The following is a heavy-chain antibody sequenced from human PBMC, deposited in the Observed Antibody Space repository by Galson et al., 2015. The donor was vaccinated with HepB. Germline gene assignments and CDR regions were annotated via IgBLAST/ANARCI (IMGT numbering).Heavy chain of an antibody. Sequence: PALVKPTQTLTLTCTVSGFSLSNARMGVSWIRQPPGKALEWLAHIFSNDEKSYSTSLKSRLTISKDTSKSQVVLTMTNMDPVDTATYYCARILEYYDYVWGSYRYDPQFDPWGQGTLVTVSS. CDR1: GFSLSNARMG. D-gene: IGHD3-16*02. J-gene: IGHJ5*02. CDR2: IFSNDEK. V-gene: IGHV2-26*01. CDR3: ARILEYYDYVWGSYRYDPQFDP.